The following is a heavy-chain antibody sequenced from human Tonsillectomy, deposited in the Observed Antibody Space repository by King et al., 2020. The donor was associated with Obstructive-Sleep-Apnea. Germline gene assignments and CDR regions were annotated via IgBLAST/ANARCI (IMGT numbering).Heavy chain of an antibody. CDR2: IYYSGST. V-gene: IGHV4-59*01. CDR3: ARHSGNDQNDY. CDR1: GGSISRYY. J-gene: IGHJ4*02. Sequence: VPLQESGPGLVKPSETLSLTCTVSGGSISRYYWSWLRQPPGKGLEWIGYIYYSGSTNYNPSLKSRVTISVDTSKNQFSLKLSSVTAADTAVYYCARHSGNDQNDYWGQGTLVTVSS. D-gene: IGHD5-12*01.